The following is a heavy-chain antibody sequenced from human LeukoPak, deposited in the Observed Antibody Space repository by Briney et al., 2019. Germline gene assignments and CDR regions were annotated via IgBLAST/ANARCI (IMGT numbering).Heavy chain of an antibody. Sequence: PSETLSLTCTVSGGSISSTSYYWGWIRQPPGKGLECIGSIYYSGRTYYNPSLKSRVTISVDTSKNQFSLKLSSVTAPDTAVYYCARIEYSGPVDYWGQGTLVTVSS. V-gene: IGHV4-39*07. CDR2: IYYSGRT. J-gene: IGHJ4*02. D-gene: IGHD1-26*01. CDR1: GGSISSTSYY. CDR3: ARIEYSGPVDY.